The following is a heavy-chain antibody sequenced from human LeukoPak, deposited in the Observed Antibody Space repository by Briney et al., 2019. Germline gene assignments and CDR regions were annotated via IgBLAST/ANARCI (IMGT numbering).Heavy chain of an antibody. CDR3: ARERVACNGDCCDY. Sequence: ASVKVSCKASGYTFTSYDINWVRQATGQGLEWMGWMNPNSGNTGYAQKFQGRVTITRNTSISTAYMELSSLRSEDTAVYYCARERVACNGDCCDYWGQGTLATVSS. CDR1: GYTFTSYD. CDR2: MNPNSGNT. D-gene: IGHD2/OR15-2a*01. V-gene: IGHV1-8*03. J-gene: IGHJ4*02.